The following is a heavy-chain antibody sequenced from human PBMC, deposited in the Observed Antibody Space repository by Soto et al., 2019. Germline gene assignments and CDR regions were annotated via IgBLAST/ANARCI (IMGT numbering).Heavy chain of an antibody. Sequence: ESGGGLVKPGGSLRLSCAASGFTVSSYSMNWVRQAPGKGLEWVSSISSSSSYIYYADSVKGRFTISRDNAKNSLYLQMNSLRAEDTAVYYCARDLYSSSARYFDYWGQGTLVTVSS. CDR2: ISSSSSYI. CDR1: GFTVSSYS. CDR3: ARDLYSSSARYFDY. J-gene: IGHJ4*02. D-gene: IGHD6-6*01. V-gene: IGHV3-21*01.